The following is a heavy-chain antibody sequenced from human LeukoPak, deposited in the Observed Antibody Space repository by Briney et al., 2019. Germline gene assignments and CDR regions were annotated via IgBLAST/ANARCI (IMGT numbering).Heavy chain of an antibody. J-gene: IGHJ4*02. CDR2: ISYNGST. D-gene: IGHD5-18*01. V-gene: IGHV4-39*07. Sequence: SETLSLTCAVSGASISNGNYYWDWIRQPPGKGLEWIGSISYNGSTYYKPSLKSRVNISVDTSKNQFSLKLSSVTAADTAVYFCARDRSKGNSFFDYWGQGTLVTVSS. CDR3: ARDRSKGNSFFDY. CDR1: GASISNGNYY.